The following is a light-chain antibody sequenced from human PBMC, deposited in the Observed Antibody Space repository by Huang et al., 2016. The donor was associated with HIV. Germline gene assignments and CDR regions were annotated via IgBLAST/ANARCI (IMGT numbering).Light chain of an antibody. V-gene: IGKV2-28*01. J-gene: IGKJ1*01. CDR2: LGS. Sequence: DIVMTQSPLSLPVTPGEPASISCRSSQSLLHSNGYNYLDWYLQKPGQSPQLLIYLGSNRASGVPYRFSGRGSGTDFTLKISRVEAEDVGVYYCMQALQTSWTFGQGTKVEIK. CDR1: QSLLHSNGYNY. CDR3: MQALQTSWT.